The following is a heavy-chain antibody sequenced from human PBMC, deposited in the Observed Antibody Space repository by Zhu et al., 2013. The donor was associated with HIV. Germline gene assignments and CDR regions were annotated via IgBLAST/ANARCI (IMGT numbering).Heavy chain of an antibody. CDR3: ARGGMPGWFDP. CDR1: GGSISSSSYY. CDR2: IYYSGST. V-gene: IGHV4-39*07. J-gene: IGHJ5*02. Sequence: QVQLQESGPGLVKPSETLSLTCTVSGGSISSSSYYWGWIRQPPGKGLEWIGSIYYSGSTYYNPSLKSRVTISVDTSKNQFSLMLTSVTAADTAVYYCARGGMPGWFDPWGQGTLVIVSS. D-gene: IGHD2-2*01.